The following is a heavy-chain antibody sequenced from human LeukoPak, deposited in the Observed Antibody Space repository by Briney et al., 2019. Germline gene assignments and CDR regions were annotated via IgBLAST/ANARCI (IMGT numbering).Heavy chain of an antibody. CDR2: INPNSGGT. Sequence: GASVKVSCKASGYTFTGYYMHWVRQAPGQGLEWMGWINPNSGGTNYAQKFQGRVTMTRDTSISTAYMELSRLRSDDTAVYYCARDPIPLIKMATIIDDYWGQGTLVTVSS. V-gene: IGHV1-2*02. D-gene: IGHD5-24*01. J-gene: IGHJ4*02. CDR3: ARDPIPLIKMATIIDDY. CDR1: GYTFTGYY.